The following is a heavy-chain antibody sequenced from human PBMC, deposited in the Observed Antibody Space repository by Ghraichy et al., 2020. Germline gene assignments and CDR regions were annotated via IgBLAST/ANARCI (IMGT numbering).Heavy chain of an antibody. CDR2: INPNSGGT. J-gene: IGHJ6*02. D-gene: IGHD6-19*01. CDR1: GYTFTGYY. Sequence: ASVKVSCKASGYTFTGYYMHWVRQAPGQGLEWMGWINPNSGGTNYAQKFQGRVTMTRDTSISTAYMELSRLRSDDTAVYYCARVWMGIAVAGTHPGYYGMDVWGQGTTVTVSS. CDR3: ARVWMGIAVAGTHPGYYGMDV. V-gene: IGHV1-2*02.